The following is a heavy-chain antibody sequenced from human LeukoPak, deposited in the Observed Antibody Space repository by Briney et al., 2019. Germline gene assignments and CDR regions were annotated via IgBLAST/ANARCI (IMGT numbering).Heavy chain of an antibody. Sequence: SETLSLTCAVYGGSFSGYYWSWIRQPPGKGLEWIGEINHSGSTNYNPSLKSRVTISVDTSKNQFSLKLSSVTAADTAVYYCARGEAAGSPYYYYYMDVWGKGTTVTVSS. J-gene: IGHJ6*03. D-gene: IGHD6-13*01. V-gene: IGHV4-34*01. CDR2: INHSGST. CDR3: ARGEAAGSPYYYYYMDV. CDR1: GGSFSGYY.